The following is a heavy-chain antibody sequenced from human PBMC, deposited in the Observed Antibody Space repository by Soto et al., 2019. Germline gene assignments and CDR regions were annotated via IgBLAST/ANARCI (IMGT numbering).Heavy chain of an antibody. D-gene: IGHD5-18*01. V-gene: IGHV1-8*01. CDR1: GYTFPSYD. J-gene: IGHJ4*02. Sequence: QVQLVQSGAEVKKPGASVKVSCMASGYTFPSYDINWVRQSTGQGLEWMGWMNPKSGGTGYVQKFQGRVTMTRDTSLRSVNMERSSLKSDGAAVYYCASGAGGYSYAPSEYWGQGTRVTVSS. CDR2: MNPKSGGT. CDR3: ASGAGGYSYAPSEY.